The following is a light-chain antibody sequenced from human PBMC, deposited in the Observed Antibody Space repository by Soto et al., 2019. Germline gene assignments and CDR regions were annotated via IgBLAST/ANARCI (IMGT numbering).Light chain of an antibody. CDR2: MAS. J-gene: IGKJ2*01. CDR1: QSISTSW. CDR3: QQYNSYPYT. V-gene: IGKV1-5*03. Sequence: DIQMTQSPSTLSASVGDRVTITCRASQSISTSWLAWYQQKPRKAPKFLIYMASSLESGVPSRFSGSGSGTEFALTISSLQPDDFATYYCQQYNSYPYTFGQGTKLEIK.